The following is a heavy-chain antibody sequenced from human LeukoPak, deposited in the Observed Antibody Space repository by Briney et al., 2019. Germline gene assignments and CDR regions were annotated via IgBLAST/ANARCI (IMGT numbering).Heavy chain of an antibody. Sequence: PGGSLRLSCIVSGFTFSTSWMSWIRQPPGKGLEWIGEINHSGSTNYNPSLKSRVTISVDTSKNQFSLKLSSVTAADTAVYYCARGVNSGGRFLEWFNYWGQGTLVTVSS. V-gene: IGHV4-34*01. CDR2: INHSGST. CDR1: GFTFSTSW. D-gene: IGHD3-3*01. J-gene: IGHJ4*02. CDR3: ARGVNSGGRFLEWFNY.